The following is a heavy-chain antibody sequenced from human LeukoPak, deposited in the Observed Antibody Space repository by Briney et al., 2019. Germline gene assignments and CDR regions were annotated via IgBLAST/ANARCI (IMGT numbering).Heavy chain of an antibody. CDR2: INTDGSST. CDR1: GFTFSSYW. D-gene: IGHD1-1*01. V-gene: IGHV3-74*01. Sequence: GGSLRLSCAASGFTFSSYWMHWVRQAPGKGLVWVSRINTDGSSTSYADSVKGRFTISRDNAKNSLYLQMNRLRTEDTAFYYCASRPRTTPSFDYWGQGTLVTVSS. J-gene: IGHJ4*02. CDR3: ASRPRTTPSFDY.